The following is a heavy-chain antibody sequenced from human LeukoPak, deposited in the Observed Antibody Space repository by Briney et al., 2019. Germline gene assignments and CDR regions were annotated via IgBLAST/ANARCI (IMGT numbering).Heavy chain of an antibody. CDR2: ISGSSGST. V-gene: IGHV3-23*01. CDR1: GFTFSSYA. Sequence: GGSLRLSCAASGFTFSSYAMSWVRQAPGKGLEWVSAISGSSGSTYYADSVKGRFTISRDNSKNTLYLQMNSLRAEDTAVYYCAKGPSLRFLEWLYRNWGQGTLVTVSS. J-gene: IGHJ4*02. CDR3: AKGPSLRFLEWLYRN. D-gene: IGHD3-3*01.